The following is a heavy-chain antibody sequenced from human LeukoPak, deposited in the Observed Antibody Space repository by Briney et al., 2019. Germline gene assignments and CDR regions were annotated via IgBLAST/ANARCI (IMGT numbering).Heavy chain of an antibody. CDR3: AKDVRRAEYCSSTTCYTSSFDQ. V-gene: IGHV3-30-3*01. D-gene: IGHD2-2*02. CDR1: GFTFSSYA. CDR2: ISYDGSNK. J-gene: IGHJ4*02. Sequence: PGGSLRLSCAASGFTFSSYAMPWVRQAPGTGLEWVAVISYDGSNKYYADSVKGRFTISRDNSKNTLYLQMNSLRAEDTAVYYCAKDVRRAEYCSSTTCYTSSFDQWGQGTLVTVSS.